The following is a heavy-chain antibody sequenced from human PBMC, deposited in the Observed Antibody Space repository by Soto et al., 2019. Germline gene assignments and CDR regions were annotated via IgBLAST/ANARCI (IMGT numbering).Heavy chain of an antibody. D-gene: IGHD2-15*01. CDR1: RYTFTGYY. Sequence: GASVKVSCKASRYTFTGYYMHWVRQAPGQGLEWMGWINPNSGGTNYAQKFQGRVTMTRDTSISTAYMELSRLRSDDTAVYYCASRVVVVDPSGMDVWGQGTTVTVSS. CDR2: INPNSGGT. V-gene: IGHV1-2*02. J-gene: IGHJ6*02. CDR3: ASRVVVVDPSGMDV.